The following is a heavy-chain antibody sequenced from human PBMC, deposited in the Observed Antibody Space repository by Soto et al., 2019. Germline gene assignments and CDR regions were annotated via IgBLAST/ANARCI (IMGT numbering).Heavy chain of an antibody. J-gene: IGHJ4*02. CDR1: GFTSSSYA. V-gene: IGHV3-23*01. Sequence: GSLRLSCAASGFTSSSYAMSWVRQAPGKGLEWVSAISGSGGSTYYADSVKGRFTISRDNSKNTLYLQMNSLRAEDTAVYYCAKDWGAAAGTGQTFDYWGQGTLVTVSS. CDR2: ISGSGGST. CDR3: AKDWGAAAGTGQTFDY. D-gene: IGHD6-13*01.